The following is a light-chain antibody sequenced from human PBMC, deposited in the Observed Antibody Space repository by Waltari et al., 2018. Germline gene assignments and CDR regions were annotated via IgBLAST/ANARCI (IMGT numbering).Light chain of an antibody. V-gene: IGKV1-27*01. J-gene: IGKJ3*01. CDR1: QNIGKN. Sequence: IQMTQSPSSLFASVGDKVPITCRASQNIGKNLAWYQQKPGTPPNLLIYAASTLQSGVPSRFSGSGSGTDFSLTIKGLRPEDVATYYCQKCDSAPFTFGPGT. CDR3: QKCDSAPFT. CDR2: AAS.